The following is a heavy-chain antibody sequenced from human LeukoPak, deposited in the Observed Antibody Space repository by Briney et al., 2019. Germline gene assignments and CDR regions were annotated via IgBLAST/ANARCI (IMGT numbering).Heavy chain of an antibody. J-gene: IGHJ4*02. V-gene: IGHV3-30-3*01. CDR2: ISYDGSNK. CDR1: GFTFSSYA. CDR3: ARDLERITIFGDLYYFDY. Sequence: PGRSLRLSCAASGFTFSSYAMHWVRQAPGKGLEWVAVISYDGSNKYYADSVKGRFTISRDNSKNTLYLQVNSLRAEDTAVYYCARDLERITIFGDLYYFDYWGQGTLVTVSS. D-gene: IGHD3-3*01.